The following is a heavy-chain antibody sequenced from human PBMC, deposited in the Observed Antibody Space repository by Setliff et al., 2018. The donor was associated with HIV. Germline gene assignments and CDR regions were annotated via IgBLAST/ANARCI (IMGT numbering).Heavy chain of an antibody. J-gene: IGHJ4*02. CDR2: IYYSASADY. CDR3: ARDPPYNYGHARLDY. CDR1: GGSISNYY. V-gene: IGHV4-59*01. Sequence: SETLSLTCTVSGGSISNYYWNWSRQSPGKGLEWIGYIYYSASADYNYNPSLKSRVTISVDTSTSQFSLNLSAVTAADTAMYYCARDPPYNYGHARLDYWGLGTLVTVSS. D-gene: IGHD5-18*01.